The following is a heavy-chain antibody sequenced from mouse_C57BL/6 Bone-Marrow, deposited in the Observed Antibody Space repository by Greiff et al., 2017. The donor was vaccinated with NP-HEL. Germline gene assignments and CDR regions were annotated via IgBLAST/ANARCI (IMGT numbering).Heavy chain of an antibody. CDR2: ISDVGSYT. D-gene: IGHD2-2*01. CDR1: GFTFSSYA. CDR3: APGDYGYDREIAY. V-gene: IGHV5-4*03. J-gene: IGHJ3*01. Sequence: DVKLVESGGGLVKPGGSLKLSCAASGFTFSSYAMSWVRQTPEKRLEWVATISDVGSYTSYPDNVKGRFTISRDNAKNNLYLQMSHLKSEDTAMYYCAPGDYGYDREIAYWGQGTLVTVSA.